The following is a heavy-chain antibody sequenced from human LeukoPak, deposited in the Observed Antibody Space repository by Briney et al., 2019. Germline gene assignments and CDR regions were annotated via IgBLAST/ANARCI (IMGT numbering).Heavy chain of an antibody. CDR1: GGSFSGYY. V-gene: IGHV4-34*01. Sequence: SETLSLTCAVYGGSFSGYYWSWIRQPPGKGLEWIGEINHSGSTNYNPSLKSRVTISVDTSKNQFSLKLSSVTAADTAVYYCARGRYCSSGSCYFDYWGQGTLVTVSS. D-gene: IGHD2-15*01. J-gene: IGHJ4*02. CDR3: ARGRYCSSGSCYFDY. CDR2: INHSGST.